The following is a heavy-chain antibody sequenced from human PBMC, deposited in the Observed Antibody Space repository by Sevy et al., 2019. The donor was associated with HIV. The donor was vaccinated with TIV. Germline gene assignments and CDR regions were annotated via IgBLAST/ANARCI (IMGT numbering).Heavy chain of an antibody. CDR3: ARLSTARGESNWFDP. CDR1: GYTFSTYG. CDR2: IGAYNGNR. V-gene: IGHV1-18*01. D-gene: IGHD3-16*01. J-gene: IGHJ5*02. Sequence: ASVKVSCKASGYTFSTYGISWVRRAPGQGLEWMGWIGAYNGNRKYAQKFQDRITMTTDTSTSTAYMELRSLRSDDTAVYFCARLSTARGESNWFDPWGQGTLVTVSS.